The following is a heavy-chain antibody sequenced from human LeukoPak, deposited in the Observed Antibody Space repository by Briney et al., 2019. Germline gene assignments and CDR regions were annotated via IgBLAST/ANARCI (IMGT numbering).Heavy chain of an antibody. D-gene: IGHD5-24*01. CDR1: GGSISNNIYY. CDR3: ARGGERWLQFTAPFDY. V-gene: IGHV4-39*07. Sequence: KPSETLSLTCSVSGGSISNNIYYWRWIRQPPGRGLEGIVEINHSASTNYNPSLKSRVTISVDTSKTQFSLKLSSVTAADTAVYYCARGGERWLQFTAPFDYWGQGTLVTVSS. J-gene: IGHJ4*02. CDR2: INHSAST.